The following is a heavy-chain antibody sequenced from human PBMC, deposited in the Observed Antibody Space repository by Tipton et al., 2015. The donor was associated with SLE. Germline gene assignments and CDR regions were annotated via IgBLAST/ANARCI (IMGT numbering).Heavy chain of an antibody. V-gene: IGHV4-4*07. Sequence: TLSLTCTVSGGSLRSYYLTWIRQPAGKGLGWVGRVYFGGSTNYNPSLKSRVAISLDTSKNQFSLKLKSVTAADTAVYFCARAMAWTGDPLHFDYWGQGSLVTVSS. CDR1: GGSLRSYY. CDR2: VYFGGST. CDR3: ARAMAWTGDPLHFDY. D-gene: IGHD3/OR15-3a*01. J-gene: IGHJ4*02.